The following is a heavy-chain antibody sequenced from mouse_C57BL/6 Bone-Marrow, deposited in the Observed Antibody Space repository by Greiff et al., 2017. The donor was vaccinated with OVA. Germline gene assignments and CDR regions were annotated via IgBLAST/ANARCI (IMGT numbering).Heavy chain of an antibody. CDR1: GYTFTDYN. CDR2: INPNNGGT. V-gene: IGHV1-18*01. J-gene: IGHJ3*01. Sequence: VQLQQSGPELVKPGASVKIPCKASGYTFTDYNMDWVKQSHGKSLEWIGDINPNNGGTIYNQKFKGKATLTVDKSSSTAYMELRSLTSEDTAVYYCARRGNGSSYWFAYWGQGTLVTVSA. CDR3: ARRGNGSSYWFAY. D-gene: IGHD1-1*01.